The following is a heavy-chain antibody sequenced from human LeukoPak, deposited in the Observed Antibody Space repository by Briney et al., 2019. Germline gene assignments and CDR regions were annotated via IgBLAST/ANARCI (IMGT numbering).Heavy chain of an antibody. D-gene: IGHD3-10*01. V-gene: IGHV3-11*04. CDR3: ARGGSAPFHD. Sequence: PGGSLRLSCAASGFTFSDNYMSWIRQAPGKGLEWVSYISSSGSIYYADSVKGRFSISRDNAKNSLYLQMNGLRAEDTAVYYCARGGSAPFHDWGQGTLVTVSS. CDR2: ISSSGSI. J-gene: IGHJ4*02. CDR1: GFTFSDNY.